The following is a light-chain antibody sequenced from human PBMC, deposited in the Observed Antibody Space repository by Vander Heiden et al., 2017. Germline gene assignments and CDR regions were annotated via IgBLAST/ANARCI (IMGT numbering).Light chain of an antibody. CDR2: SAS. Sequence: DIVLTQSPDSLSVSLGDLAPLHRNSSQSALKNTNNKNYLSWYQVKPGQPPKFLIYSASTRESGVPDRFSGSESGTDFSLTISSLQAEDVAVYYCHQYYTTPRTFGQGTKLEI. J-gene: IGKJ1*01. CDR3: HQYYTTPRT. CDR1: QSALKNTNNKNY. V-gene: IGKV4-1*01.